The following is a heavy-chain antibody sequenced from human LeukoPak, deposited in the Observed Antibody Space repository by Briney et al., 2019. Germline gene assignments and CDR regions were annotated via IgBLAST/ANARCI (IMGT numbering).Heavy chain of an antibody. CDR1: GASISTGGFY. J-gene: IGHJ6*02. D-gene: IGHD1-26*01. Sequence: SETLSLTCTISGASISTGGFYWTWIRQPPGEGLEWIGYIYYTGSVDYNASLKSRLTISLDTSKNRFSLKLNSVTAADTAVYYCARGASMDVWGQGTTVTVSS. CDR3: ARGASMDV. V-gene: IGHV4-31*03. CDR2: IYYTGSV.